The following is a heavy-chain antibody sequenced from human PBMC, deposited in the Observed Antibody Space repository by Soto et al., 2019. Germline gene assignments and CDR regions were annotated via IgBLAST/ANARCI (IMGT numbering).Heavy chain of an antibody. Sequence: QVQLVESGGGVVQPGRSLRLSCAASGFSFSSYGIHWVRQAPGKGLEWVAVIWYDGSNEYYADSVKGRFSISRDNSKSTVYLKMNGLGAEDTAVYYCAKDRGGGAVVPDYWGQGTLVTVSS. CDR3: AKDRGGGAVVPDY. D-gene: IGHD2-21*01. J-gene: IGHJ4*02. V-gene: IGHV3-33*06. CDR2: IWYDGSNE. CDR1: GFSFSSYG.